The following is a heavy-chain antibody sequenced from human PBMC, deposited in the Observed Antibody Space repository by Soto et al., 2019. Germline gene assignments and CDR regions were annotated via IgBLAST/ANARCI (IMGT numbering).Heavy chain of an antibody. Sequence: QVQLVESGGGVVQPGRSLRLSCAASGFTFTSYGMHWVRQAPGKGLEWVAVISYDGSNRYYGESVKGRFTISRDNSKNTLYLQLCSPRAEATAVYYCEMVARIAVTKGGLYTWFDPWGQGTLVTVSS. D-gene: IGHD6-19*01. CDR3: EMVARIAVTKGGLYTWFDP. CDR1: GFTFTSYG. J-gene: IGHJ5*02. CDR2: ISYDGSNR. V-gene: IGHV3-30*03.